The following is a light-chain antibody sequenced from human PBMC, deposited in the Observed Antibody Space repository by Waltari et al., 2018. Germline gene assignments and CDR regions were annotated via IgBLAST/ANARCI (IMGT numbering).Light chain of an antibody. CDR2: AAS. V-gene: IGKV1-39*01. CDR1: QSISSY. CDR3: QQSYSTPRT. Sequence: DIQMTQSPSSLSASVGDRVTITCRASQSISSYLNWYQQKPGKAPKPLIYAASSLQSGVPSRFSGSGSVTDFTLTISSLQPEDFATYYCQQSYSTPRTFGQGTKLEIK. J-gene: IGKJ2*02.